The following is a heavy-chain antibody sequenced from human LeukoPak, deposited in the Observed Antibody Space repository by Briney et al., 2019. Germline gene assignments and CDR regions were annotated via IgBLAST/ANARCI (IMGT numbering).Heavy chain of an antibody. V-gene: IGHV1-2*02. CDR1: GYTFTGYY. D-gene: IGHD3-16*02. CDR3: ARASKGGYDYVWGSYRLGEIDY. J-gene: IGHJ4*02. CDR2: INPNSGGT. Sequence: GASVKVSCKASGYTFTGYYMHWVRQAPGQGLEWMGWINPNSGGTNYAQKFQGRVTMTRDTSISTAYMELSRLRSDDTAVYYCARASKGGYDYVWGSYRLGEIDYWGQGTLVTVSS.